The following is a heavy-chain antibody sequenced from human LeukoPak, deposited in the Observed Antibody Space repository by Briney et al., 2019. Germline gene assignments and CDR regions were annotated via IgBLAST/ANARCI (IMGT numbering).Heavy chain of an antibody. CDR3: ARQIRWLRYWFDL. J-gene: IGHJ5*02. D-gene: IGHD5-12*01. Sequence: SETLSLTCAAYGCTFSGYYWSWIRQPPGKGLEWIGEINQSGSTNYNASFKSRVTISVDTSKNQFSLKLSSVTAADTAVYYCARQIRWLRYWFDLWGQGTLVTVSS. V-gene: IGHV4-34*01. CDR2: INQSGST. CDR1: GCTFSGYY.